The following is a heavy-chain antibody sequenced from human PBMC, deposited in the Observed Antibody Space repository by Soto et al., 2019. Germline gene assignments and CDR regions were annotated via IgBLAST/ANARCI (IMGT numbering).Heavy chain of an antibody. CDR3: ARDPVDIVVVPAAEPSYYYYYYMDV. V-gene: IGHV1-46*03. Sequence: ASVKVSCKASGYTFTSYYMHWVRQAPGQGLEWMGIINPSGGSTSYAQKFQGRVTMTRDTSTSTVYMELSSLRSEDTAVYYCARDPVDIVVVPAAEPSYYYYYYMDVWGKGTTVTVSS. D-gene: IGHD2-2*01. J-gene: IGHJ6*03. CDR2: INPSGGST. CDR1: GYTFTSYY.